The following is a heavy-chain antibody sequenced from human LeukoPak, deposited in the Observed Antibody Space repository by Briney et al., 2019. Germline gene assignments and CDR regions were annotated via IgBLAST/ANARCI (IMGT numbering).Heavy chain of an antibody. CDR3: ARVTMIVVVDY. V-gene: IGHV4-31*03. D-gene: IGHD3-22*01. J-gene: IGHJ4*02. CDR1: GGSISSGGYY. CDR2: IYYSGST. Sequence: PSQTLSLTCTISGGSISSGGYYWSWIRQHPGKGPEWIGYIYYSGSTYYNPSLKSRVTISVDTSKNQFSLKLSSVTAADTAVYYCARVTMIVVVDYWGQGTLVTVSS.